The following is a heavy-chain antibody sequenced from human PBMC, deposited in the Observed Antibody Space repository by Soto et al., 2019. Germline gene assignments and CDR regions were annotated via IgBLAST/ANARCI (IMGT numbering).Heavy chain of an antibody. CDR1: GGSISGGVHS. D-gene: IGHD2-8*01. Sequence: SETLSLTCPVSGGSISGGVHSWSWIRQPPGKGLEWIGHIFDSGGTYYNPSLKSRLTISVDTSKNQFSLRLSSVTAADTAVYYCAREIMPLTNDWYFDLWGRGTLVTVSS. V-gene: IGHV4-30-4*01. J-gene: IGHJ2*01. CDR3: AREIMPLTNDWYFDL. CDR2: IFDSGGT.